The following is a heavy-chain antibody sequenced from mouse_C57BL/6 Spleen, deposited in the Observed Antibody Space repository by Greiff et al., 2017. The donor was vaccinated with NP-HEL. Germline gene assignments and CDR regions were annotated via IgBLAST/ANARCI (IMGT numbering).Heavy chain of an antibody. CDR3: ARGGIYDGYYVDY. Sequence: EVHLVESEGGLVQPGSSMKLSCTASGFTFSDYYMAWVRQVPEKGLEWVANINYDGSSTYYLDSLKSRFIISRDNAKNILYLQMSSLKSEDTATYYCARGGIYDGYYVDYWGQGTTLTVSS. CDR2: INYDGSST. CDR1: GFTFSDYY. D-gene: IGHD2-3*01. V-gene: IGHV5-16*01. J-gene: IGHJ2*01.